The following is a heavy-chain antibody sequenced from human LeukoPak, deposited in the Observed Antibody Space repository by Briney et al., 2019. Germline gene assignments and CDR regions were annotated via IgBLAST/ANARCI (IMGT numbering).Heavy chain of an antibody. J-gene: IGHJ3*02. Sequence: PGGSPRLSCAASGFTSSKYGMYWVRQAPGKGLERVAVIAYDGSNAYYAEFVKGRYTISRDNSKNTLYVQMYMLRAEDTAVYFCAKDQGRAVAGRDDAFDIWGQGTRVTVSS. CDR1: GFTSSKYG. V-gene: IGHV3-30*18. CDR2: IAYDGSNA. CDR3: AKDQGRAVAGRDDAFDI. D-gene: IGHD6-19*01.